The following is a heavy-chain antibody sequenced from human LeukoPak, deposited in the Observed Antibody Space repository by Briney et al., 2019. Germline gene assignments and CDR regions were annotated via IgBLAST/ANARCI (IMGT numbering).Heavy chain of an antibody. CDR1: GGTFSSYA. J-gene: IGHJ4*02. D-gene: IGHD2-15*01. CDR2: IIPILGIA. V-gene: IGHV1-69*04. Sequence: SVKVSCKASGGTFSSYAISWVRQAPGQGLEWMGRIIPILGIANYAQKFQGRVTITADKSTSTAYMELSSLRSEDTAVYYCARGSTGYCSGGSCSYYFDYWGQGTLVTVSS. CDR3: ARGSTGYCSGGSCSYYFDY.